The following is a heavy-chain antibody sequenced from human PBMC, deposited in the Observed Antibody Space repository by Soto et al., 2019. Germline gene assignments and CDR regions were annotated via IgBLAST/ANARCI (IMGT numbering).Heavy chain of an antibody. V-gene: IGHV4-39*01. Sequence: PSETLSLTCTVSGGSISSSSYYWGWIRQPPGKGLEWIGSIYYSGSTYYNPSLKSRVTISVDTSKNQFSLKLSSVTAADTAVYYCARRGSGSFRIFDYWGQGTLVTVSS. CDR2: IYYSGST. J-gene: IGHJ4*02. CDR1: GGSISSSSYY. D-gene: IGHD1-26*01. CDR3: ARRGSGSFRIFDY.